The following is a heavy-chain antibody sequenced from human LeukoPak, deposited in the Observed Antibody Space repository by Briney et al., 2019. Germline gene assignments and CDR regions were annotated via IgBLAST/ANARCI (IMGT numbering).Heavy chain of an antibody. CDR2: ISPNSGDT. D-gene: IGHD1-26*01. J-gene: IGHJ4*02. CDR3: ARDRIVIVGASNY. Sequence: GASVKVSCKASGYTFTDYYMHWVRQAHGQGLEWMGWISPNSGDTNYAQKFQGRVTMTKDTTVGTAYMELSSLRSDDTAVYYCARDRIVIVGASNYWGRGTLVTVSS. V-gene: IGHV1-2*02. CDR1: GYTFTDYY.